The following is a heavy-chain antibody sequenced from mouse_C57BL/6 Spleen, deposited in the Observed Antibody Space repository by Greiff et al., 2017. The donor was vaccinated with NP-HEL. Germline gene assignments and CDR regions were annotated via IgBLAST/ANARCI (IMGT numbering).Heavy chain of an antibody. CDR2: ISSGGSYT. D-gene: IGHD4-1*01. V-gene: IGHV5-6*01. CDR1: GFTFSSYG. CDR3: ARQEGTDYAMDY. Sequence: EVHLVESGGDLVKPGGSLKLSCAASGFTFSSYGMSWVRQTPDKRLEWVATISSGGSYTYYPDSVKGRFTISRDNAKNTLYLQMSSLKSEDTAMYYCARQEGTDYAMDYWGQGTSVTVSS. J-gene: IGHJ4*01.